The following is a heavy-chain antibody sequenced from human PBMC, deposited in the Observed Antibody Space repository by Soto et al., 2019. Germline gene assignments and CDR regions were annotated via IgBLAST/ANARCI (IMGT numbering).Heavy chain of an antibody. V-gene: IGHV3-23*01. CDR2: LTGSGASR. CDR3: AQDFGGRRPFHY. Sequence: EVQLLESGGGLVQPGGSLRISCAASGFSFGSYAMTWVRQAPGKGLEWVSALTGSGASRYYADSVRDRFTISRDNSKDTLYLQMYSLRAEDTAVYYCAQDFGGRRPFHYWGQGTLVTVSS. CDR1: GFSFGSYA. J-gene: IGHJ4*02. D-gene: IGHD1-26*01.